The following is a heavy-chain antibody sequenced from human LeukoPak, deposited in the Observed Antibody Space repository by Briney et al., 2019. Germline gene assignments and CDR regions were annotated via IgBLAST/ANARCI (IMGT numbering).Heavy chain of an antibody. CDR1: GGSFSGYY. J-gene: IGHJ4*02. Sequence: SETLSLTCAVYGGSFSGYYWSWIRQPPGKGLVWIGEINHSGSTNYNPSLKSRVTISVDTSKNQFSLKLSSVTAADTAVYYCARGNIGPYYFDYWGQGTLATVSS. D-gene: IGHD2/OR15-2a*01. CDR2: INHSGST. CDR3: ARGNIGPYYFDY. V-gene: IGHV4-34*01.